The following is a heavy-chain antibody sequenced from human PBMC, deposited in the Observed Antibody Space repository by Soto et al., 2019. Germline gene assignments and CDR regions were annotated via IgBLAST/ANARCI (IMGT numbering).Heavy chain of an antibody. CDR1: GFTVSSND. Sequence: HPGGSLRLSCAASGFTVSSNDMSWVRQAPGKGLEWVSVIYSGGNTYYADSVKGRFTISRDNFKNTLYLQMNSLRAEDTALYYCAREMELSGSYYKYLDYWGQGTQVTVSS. CDR2: IYSGGNT. D-gene: IGHD3-10*01. V-gene: IGHV3-66*01. CDR3: AREMELSGSYYKYLDY. J-gene: IGHJ4*02.